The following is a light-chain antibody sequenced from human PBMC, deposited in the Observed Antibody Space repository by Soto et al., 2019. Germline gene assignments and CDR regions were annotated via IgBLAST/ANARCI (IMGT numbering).Light chain of an antibody. J-gene: IGKJ3*01. V-gene: IGKV1-5*01. CDR3: QQYNSYFVT. Sequence: DIQMTQSPSTLSASVGDRVTITCRASQSVSSWLAWYQQKAGTAPKLLIYGASRLGSGVPSRFSGSGSGTEFTLTISSLQPDDFGNYYCQQYNSYFVTFGPGTRVDVK. CDR1: QSVSSW. CDR2: GAS.